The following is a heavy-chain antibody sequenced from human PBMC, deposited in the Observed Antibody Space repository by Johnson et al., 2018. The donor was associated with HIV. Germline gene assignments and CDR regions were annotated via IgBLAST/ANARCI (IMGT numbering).Heavy chain of an antibody. CDR2: IGTAGDT. V-gene: IGHV3-13*01. CDR1: GLTFSSYD. CDR3: ARGMYYNFWSGYGIRWDAFDI. D-gene: IGHD3-3*01. Sequence: EVQLVESGGGLVQPGGSLRLSCAASGLTFSSYDMHWVRQATGKGLEWVSAIGTAGDTYYPGSVKGRFTISREDAKSSLYLQMNSLRAGDTAVYYCARGMYYNFWSGYGIRWDAFDIWGQGTMVTVSS. J-gene: IGHJ3*02.